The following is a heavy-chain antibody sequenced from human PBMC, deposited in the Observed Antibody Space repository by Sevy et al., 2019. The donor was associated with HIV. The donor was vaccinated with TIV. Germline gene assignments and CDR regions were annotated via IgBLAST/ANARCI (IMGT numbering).Heavy chain of an antibody. CDR1: GYSFTTYW. J-gene: IGHJ4*02. D-gene: IGHD2-21*01. Sequence: GESLKISCEGSGYSFTTYWIGWVRQMPGKGLEWMGVIYPDDSDTRYNPPFPGQVTISADKSINTAYLEWSSLKASDTAIYYCARLEQRHCNGAHCYPFDYWGQGTLVNVSS. V-gene: IGHV5-51*01. CDR3: ARLEQRHCNGAHCYPFDY. CDR2: IYPDDSDT.